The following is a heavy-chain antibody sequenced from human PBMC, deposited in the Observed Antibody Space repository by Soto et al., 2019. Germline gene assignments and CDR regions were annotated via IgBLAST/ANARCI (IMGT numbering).Heavy chain of an antibody. D-gene: IGHD2-15*01. J-gene: IGHJ6*03. Sequence: SETLSLTCTVSGDSFSDYYWSWVRQPPGKGLEWIGYIYYSGSTNYNPSLKSRVTISVDTSKNQFSLKLSSVTAADTAVYYCARRGGYYYFYMDVWGKGTTVTVSS. CDR3: ARRGGYYYFYMDV. CDR1: GDSFSDYY. CDR2: IYYSGST. V-gene: IGHV4-59*08.